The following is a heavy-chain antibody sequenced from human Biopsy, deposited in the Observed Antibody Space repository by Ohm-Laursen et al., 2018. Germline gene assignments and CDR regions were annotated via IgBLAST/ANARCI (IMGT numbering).Heavy chain of an antibody. Sequence: SLRLSCSASGFTFYDYDMHWVRQAPGKGLEWVSGISWDGGSEGYADSVKGRFTISRDNAKNSLFLQMNSLTTEDTALYYCVRGYSSSWSGYLDHWGQGTLVTVSS. CDR1: GFTFYDYD. D-gene: IGHD3-3*01. CDR2: ISWDGGSE. V-gene: IGHV3-9*01. CDR3: VRGYSSSWSGYLDH. J-gene: IGHJ4*02.